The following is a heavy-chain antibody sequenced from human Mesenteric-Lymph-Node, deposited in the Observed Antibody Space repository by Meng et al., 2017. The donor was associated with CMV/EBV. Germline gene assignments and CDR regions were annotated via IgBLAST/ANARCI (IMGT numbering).Heavy chain of an antibody. CDR2: ISYDGSNK. CDR3: AREKDRRDPAPDAFDI. D-gene: IGHD2-21*02. J-gene: IGHJ3*02. V-gene: IGHV3-30-3*01. CDR1: GFTFSSYA. Sequence: GGSLRLSCAASGFTFSSYAMHWVRQAPGKGLEWVAVISYDGSNKNYADSVKGRFTISRDNSNNTLCLQMDRLRAEDTAVYYCAREKDRRDPAPDAFDIWGQGTMVTVSS.